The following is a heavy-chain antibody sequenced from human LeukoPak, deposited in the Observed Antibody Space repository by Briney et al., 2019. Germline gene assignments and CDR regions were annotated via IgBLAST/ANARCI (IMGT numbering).Heavy chain of an antibody. D-gene: IGHD6-13*01. CDR1: GYTLTELS. J-gene: IGHJ4*02. CDR2: ISAYNGNT. V-gene: IGHV1-18*01. Sequence: ASVKVSCKVSGYTLTELSMDWVRQAPGKGLEWMGWISAYNGNTNYAQKLQGRVTMTTDTSTSTAYMELRSLRSDDTAVYYCARGVFAGTLVSYFDYWGQGTLVTVSS. CDR3: ARGVFAGTLVSYFDY.